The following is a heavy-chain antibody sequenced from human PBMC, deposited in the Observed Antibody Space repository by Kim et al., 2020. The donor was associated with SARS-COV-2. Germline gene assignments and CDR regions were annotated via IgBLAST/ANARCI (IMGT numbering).Heavy chain of an antibody. D-gene: IGHD6-19*01. Sequence: YHPPLKCRDTRSVDTSKNQFSLKLSSVTAADTAVYYCAREEWLVPGWFDPWGQGTLVTVSS. V-gene: IGHV4-4*07. CDR3: AREEWLVPGWFDP. J-gene: IGHJ5*02.